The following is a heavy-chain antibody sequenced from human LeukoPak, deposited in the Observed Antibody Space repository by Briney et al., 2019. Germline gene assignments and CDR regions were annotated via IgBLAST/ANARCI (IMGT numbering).Heavy chain of an antibody. J-gene: IGHJ4*02. V-gene: IGHV4-39*01. Sequence: SETLSLTCTVSGGSISSSNYYCGWIRQPPEKGLEWIGNIYESGSTYYNPSLKSRVTISVDTSKNQFSLKLSSVTAADTAIYYCARRVSAWHVDYWGQGTLVTVSS. D-gene: IGHD4-11*01. CDR1: GGSISSSNYY. CDR3: ARRVSAWHVDY. CDR2: IYESGST.